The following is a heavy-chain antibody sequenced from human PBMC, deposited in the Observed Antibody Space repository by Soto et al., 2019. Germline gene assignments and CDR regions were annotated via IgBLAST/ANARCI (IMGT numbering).Heavy chain of an antibody. J-gene: IGHJ6*02. CDR1: GGSISSYY. CDR2: IYTSRHT. CDR3: ARGAAAGVDYAMDV. V-gene: IGHV4-4*07. D-gene: IGHD6-13*01. Sequence: QVQLQESGPGLVKPSETLSLTCTVSGGSISSYYWNWIRQPAGKGLEWIGRIYTSRHTNYNPSLTSRVPMSVHTSKNQFTLKLSSVTAAATAVYYCARGAAAGVDYAMDVWGQGPKVTVSS.